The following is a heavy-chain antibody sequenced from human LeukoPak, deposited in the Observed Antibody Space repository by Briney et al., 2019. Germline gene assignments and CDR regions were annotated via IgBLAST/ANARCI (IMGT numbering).Heavy chain of an antibody. CDR3: ARGSGYVDY. J-gene: IGHJ4*02. V-gene: IGHV3-48*03. CDR1: GFTFSSYE. D-gene: IGHD2-15*01. Sequence: PGGSLRLSCAASGFTFSSYEMNWVRQAPGKGLEWVSYISSIGTTIYYADSVKGRFTISRDNAKNSLYLQMNSLRAEDTAVYYCARGSGYVDYWGQGTLVTVSS. CDR2: ISSIGTTI.